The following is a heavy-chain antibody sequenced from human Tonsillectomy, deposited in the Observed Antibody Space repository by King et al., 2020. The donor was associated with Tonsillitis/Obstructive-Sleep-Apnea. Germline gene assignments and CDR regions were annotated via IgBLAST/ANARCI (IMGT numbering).Heavy chain of an antibody. D-gene: IGHD2-2*01. Sequence: QLQESGPGLVKPSQTLSLTCTVSGGSISSGGYYWSWIRQHPGKGLEWIGYIYYSGSTYYNPSLKSLVTISVDTSKNQFSLKLSSVTAADTAVYYCARVTADCSSTRCYAGSGGYYYYYMDVWGKGTTVTVSS. J-gene: IGHJ6*03. V-gene: IGHV4-31*01. CDR3: ARVTADCSSTRCYAGSGGYYYYYMDV. CDR1: GGSISSGGYY. CDR2: IYYSGST.